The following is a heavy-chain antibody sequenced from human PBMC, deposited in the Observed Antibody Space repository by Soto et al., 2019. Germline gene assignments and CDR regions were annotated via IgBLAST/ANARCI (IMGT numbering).Heavy chain of an antibody. CDR1: GGSISSYY. CDR3: ARAVSTAMAFDY. D-gene: IGHD5-18*01. Sequence: QVQLQESGPGLVKPSETLSLTCTVSGGSISSYYWSWIRQPPGKGLEWIGYIYYSGSTNYNPSLKSRXIIRVXXSKNQFSLKLSSVTAADTAVYYCARAVSTAMAFDYWGQGTLVTVSS. J-gene: IGHJ4*02. V-gene: IGHV4-59*01. CDR2: IYYSGST.